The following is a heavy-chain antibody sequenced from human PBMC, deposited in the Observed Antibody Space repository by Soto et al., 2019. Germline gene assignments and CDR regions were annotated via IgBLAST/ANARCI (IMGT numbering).Heavy chain of an antibody. CDR1: GYTFTSYD. CDR2: MNPNSGNT. V-gene: IGHV1-8*01. D-gene: IGHD6-19*01. CDR3: ARDDEQWLAIDY. Sequence: ASVKVSCKASGYTFTSYDINWVRQATGQGLEWMGWMNPNSGNTGYAQKFQGRVTMTRNTSISTAYMELNSLRAEDTAVYYCARDDEQWLAIDYWGQGTLVTVSS. J-gene: IGHJ4*02.